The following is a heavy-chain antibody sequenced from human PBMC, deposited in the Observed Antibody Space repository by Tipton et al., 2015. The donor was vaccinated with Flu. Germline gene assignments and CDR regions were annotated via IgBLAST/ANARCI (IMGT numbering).Heavy chain of an antibody. Sequence: QLVQSGAEVKKPGASVKVSCKASGYTFTSYGISWIRQAPGQGLEWMGWISAHSGNTEYAQKFQGRVTMTTDKSTNTAYMELRSLRSDDTAVYYCARDYYDVTNWFNPWGQGTLVTVSS. V-gene: IGHV1-18*01. D-gene: IGHD3-16*01. CDR1: GYTFTSYG. J-gene: IGHJ5*02. CDR3: ARDYYDVTNWFNP. CDR2: ISAHSGNT.